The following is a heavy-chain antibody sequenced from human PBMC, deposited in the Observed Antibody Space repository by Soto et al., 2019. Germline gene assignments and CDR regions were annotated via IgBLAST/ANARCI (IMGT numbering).Heavy chain of an antibody. CDR2: IGGSGGRT. V-gene: IGHV3-23*01. D-gene: IGHD3-10*01. CDR3: AKDRAFWFVAGGWFHP. Sequence: PWVSLRLSCAASGFIFDSFALSWVRQAPGKGLEWVSGIGGSGGRTYYADSVKGRFTISRDNSRNTLYLKMSSLSAEDTAIYYCAKDRAFWFVAGGWFHPXGQ. CDR1: GFIFDSFA. J-gene: IGHJ5*02.